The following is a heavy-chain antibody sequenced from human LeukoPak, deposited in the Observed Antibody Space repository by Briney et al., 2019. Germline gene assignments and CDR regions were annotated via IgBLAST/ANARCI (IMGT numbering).Heavy chain of an antibody. CDR1: GFTFSSYA. CDR3: ARVRRYFDY. J-gene: IGHJ4*02. CDR2: ISYDGSNK. V-gene: IGHV3-30-3*01. Sequence: GSLRLSCAASGFTFSSYAMHWVRQAPGKGLEWVAVISYDGSNKYYADSVKGRFTISRDNSKNTLYLQMNSLRAEDTAVYYCARVRRYFDYWGQGTLVTVSS.